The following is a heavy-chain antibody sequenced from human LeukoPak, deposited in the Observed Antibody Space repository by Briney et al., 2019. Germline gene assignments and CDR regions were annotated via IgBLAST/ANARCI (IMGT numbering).Heavy chain of an antibody. CDR3: ARHPFATPFDY. D-gene: IGHD2-15*01. CDR2: AYYSGHT. CDR1: GGSISDNY. Sequence: PSETLSLTCTVSGGSISDNYWSWIRQPPGKGLEWIGYAYYSGHTNYNSSLKSRVIMSLDTSKSQFSLRLSSVTAADTAVYFCARHPFATPFDYWGPGTLVTVSS. J-gene: IGHJ4*02. V-gene: IGHV4-59*08.